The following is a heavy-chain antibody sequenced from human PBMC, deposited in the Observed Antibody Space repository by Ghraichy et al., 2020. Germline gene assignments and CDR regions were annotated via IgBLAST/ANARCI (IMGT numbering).Heavy chain of an antibody. V-gene: IGHV3-33*01. CDR1: GFTFSSYG. J-gene: IGHJ4*02. CDR3: ARGRYYGSGSYYSSPDY. Sequence: GGSLRLSCAASGFTFSSYGMHWVRQAPGKGLEWVAVIWYDGSNKYYVDSVKGRFTISRDNSKNTLYLQMNSLRAEDTAVYYCARGRYYGSGSYYSSPDYWGQGTLVTVSS. CDR2: IWYDGSNK. D-gene: IGHD3-10*01.